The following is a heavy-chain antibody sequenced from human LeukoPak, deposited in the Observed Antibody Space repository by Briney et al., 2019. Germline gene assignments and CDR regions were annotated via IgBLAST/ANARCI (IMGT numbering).Heavy chain of an antibody. CDR1: GGSISSGSYY. CDR3: ARDIVVVPAGLNWFDP. D-gene: IGHD2-2*01. CDR2: INHSGST. J-gene: IGHJ5*02. V-gene: IGHV4-39*07. Sequence: SETLSLTCTVSGGSISSGSYYWSWIRQPPGKGLEWIGEINHSGSTNYNPSLKSRVTIPVDTSKNQFSLKLSSVTAADTAVYYCARDIVVVPAGLNWFDPWGQGTLVTVSS.